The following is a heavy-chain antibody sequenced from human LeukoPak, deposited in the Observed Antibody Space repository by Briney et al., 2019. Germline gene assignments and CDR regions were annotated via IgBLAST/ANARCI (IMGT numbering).Heavy chain of an antibody. J-gene: IGHJ4*02. V-gene: IGHV1-2*02. CDR3: VRDLMTTQTWDFDY. Sequence: ASVKVSCKGSGYTFTGYYMHWVRQAPGQGLEWMAWINPNSGATHYAQRFQGRVTVTRDTSISTAYMELSSLESDDTAVYYCVRDLMTTQTWDFDYWGQGTPVSVSS. D-gene: IGHD3-16*01. CDR1: GYTFTGYY. CDR2: INPNSGAT.